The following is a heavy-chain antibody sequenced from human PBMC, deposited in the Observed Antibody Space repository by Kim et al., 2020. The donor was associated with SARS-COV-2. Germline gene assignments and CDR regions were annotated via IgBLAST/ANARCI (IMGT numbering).Heavy chain of an antibody. V-gene: IGHV4-39*01. Sequence: YDNPALKSRVTISVDTSKNQFSLKLSSVTAADRAVYYCGATGGFGEYMTLWGQGTLVTVSS. D-gene: IGHD3-10*01. CDR3: GATGGFGEYMTL. J-gene: IGHJ4*02.